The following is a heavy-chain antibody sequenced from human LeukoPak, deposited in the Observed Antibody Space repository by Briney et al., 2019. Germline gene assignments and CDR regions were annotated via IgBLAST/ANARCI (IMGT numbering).Heavy chain of an antibody. CDR2: IYPGDSKT. CDR1: GYNFTTKW. CDR3: ARHESLFSMYI. V-gene: IGHV5-51*01. J-gene: IGHJ6*02. Sequence: GESLKLSCQGSGYNFTTKWIGWVRKMPGKGLEWMGIIYPGDSKTIYSPSFQGQVFISADRSIRTAYLQWRSLKASDTAMYYCARHESLFSMYIWGQGTTVTVSS.